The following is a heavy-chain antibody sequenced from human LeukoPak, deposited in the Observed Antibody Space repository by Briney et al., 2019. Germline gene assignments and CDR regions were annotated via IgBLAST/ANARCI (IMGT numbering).Heavy chain of an antibody. CDR3: ARATMGSGAFDI. CDR1: GGSISSYY. CDR2: IYYSGST. D-gene: IGHD5-24*01. V-gene: IGHV4-59*01. J-gene: IGHJ3*02. Sequence: PSETLSLTCTVSGGSISSYYWSWIRQPPGKGLEWIGYIYYSGSTNYNPSLKSRVTISVDTSKNQFSLKLSSVTAADTAVYYCARATMGSGAFDIWGQGTMVTVSS.